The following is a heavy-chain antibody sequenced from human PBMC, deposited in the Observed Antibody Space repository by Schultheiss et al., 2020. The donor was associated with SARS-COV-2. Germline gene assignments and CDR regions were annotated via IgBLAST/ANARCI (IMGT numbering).Heavy chain of an antibody. CDR1: GYTFTGYY. Sequence: ASVKVSCKASGYTFTGYYMHWVRQAPGQGLEWMGWINPNSDGTNYAQKFQGRVTMTRDTSTSTVYMELSSLRSEDTAVYYCAGHYGGNSPYYYGMDVWGQGTTVTVSS. J-gene: IGHJ6*02. CDR3: AGHYGGNSPYYYGMDV. D-gene: IGHD4-23*01. CDR2: INPNSDGT. V-gene: IGHV1-2*02.